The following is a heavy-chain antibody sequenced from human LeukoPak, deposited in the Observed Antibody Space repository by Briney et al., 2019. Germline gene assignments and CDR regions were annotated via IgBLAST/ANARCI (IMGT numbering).Heavy chain of an antibody. CDR2: ISSSSSYI. J-gene: IGHJ3*02. CDR3: ARGVIVVVPAVNDAFDI. Sequence: GGSLRLSCAASGFTFSSYVMNWVRQAPGKGLEWVSSISSSSSYIYYADSVKGRFTISRDNAKNSLYLQMNSLRAEDTAVYYCARGVIVVVPAVNDAFDIWGQGTMVTVSS. D-gene: IGHD2-2*01. V-gene: IGHV3-21*01. CDR1: GFTFSSYV.